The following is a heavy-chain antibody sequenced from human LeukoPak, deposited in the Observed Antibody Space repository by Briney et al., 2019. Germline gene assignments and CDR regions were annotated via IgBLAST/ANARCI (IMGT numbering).Heavy chain of an antibody. CDR2: ISYDGSNK. CDR1: GFTFSNYG. V-gene: IGHV3-33*05. D-gene: IGHD2-2*01. Sequence: GGSLRLSCAASGFTFSNYGMHWVRQAPGKGLEWVAVISYDGSNKYYADSVKGRFTISRDNSKNTLYLQMNSLRAEDTAVYYCAKLSSTRAFDAFDIWGQGTMVTVSS. J-gene: IGHJ3*02. CDR3: AKLSSTRAFDAFDI.